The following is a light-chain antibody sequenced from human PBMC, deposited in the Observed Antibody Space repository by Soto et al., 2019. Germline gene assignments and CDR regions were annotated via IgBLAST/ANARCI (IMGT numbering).Light chain of an antibody. CDR2: GAS. CDR3: QQFGGAFT. CDR1: QSVSSSY. J-gene: IGKJ3*01. V-gene: IGKV3-20*01. Sequence: EILLTQSPGTLSFSPGERSTLSCRASQSVSSSYLAWYQQKPGQAPRLLIYGASSRATGIPDRFSGSGSGTDFTLTISRVETEDFAVYFCQQFGGAFTFGPGTKVDIK.